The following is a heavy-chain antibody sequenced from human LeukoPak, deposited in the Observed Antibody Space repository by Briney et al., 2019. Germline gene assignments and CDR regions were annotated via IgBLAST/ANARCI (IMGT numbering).Heavy chain of an antibody. J-gene: IGHJ6*04. CDR3: ARDLVVVPAARSYYYYGMDV. Sequence: PGGSLRLSCAASGFTFSDYCMSWIRQAPGKGLEWVSYISSSSSYTNYADSVKGRFTISRDNAKNSLYLQMNSLRAEDTAVYYCARDLVVVPAARSYYYYGMDVWGKGTTVTVSS. CDR2: ISSSSSYT. CDR1: GFTFSDYC. V-gene: IGHV3-11*06. D-gene: IGHD2-2*01.